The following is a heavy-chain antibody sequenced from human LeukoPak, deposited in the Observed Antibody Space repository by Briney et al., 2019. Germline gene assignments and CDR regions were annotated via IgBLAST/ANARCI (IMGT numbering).Heavy chain of an antibody. CDR3: AKDTRKQQGRDAFDI. CDR1: GFTFDDYA. V-gene: IGHV3-9*03. CDR2: ISWNSDSI. J-gene: IGHJ3*02. Sequence: GGSLRLSCAASGFTFDDYAMHWVRQAPGKGLEWVSGISWNSDSIGYADSVKGRFTISRDNAKNSLYLQMSSLRPEDMAFYYCAKDTRKQQGRDAFDIWGQGTMDTVSS. D-gene: IGHD7-27*01.